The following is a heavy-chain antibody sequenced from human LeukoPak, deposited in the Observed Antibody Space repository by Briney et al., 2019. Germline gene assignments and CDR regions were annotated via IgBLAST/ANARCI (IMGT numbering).Heavy chain of an antibody. Sequence: PGGSLRISCAASGLTFSSYAMSWVRQAPGKGLEWVSAISGSGGSTYYADSVKGRFTISRDNSKNTLYLQMNSLRAEDTAVYYCAKANSSGYYHTYFDYWGQGTLVTVSS. D-gene: IGHD3-22*01. CDR3: AKANSSGYYHTYFDY. CDR2: ISGSGGST. CDR1: GLTFSSYA. V-gene: IGHV3-23*01. J-gene: IGHJ4*02.